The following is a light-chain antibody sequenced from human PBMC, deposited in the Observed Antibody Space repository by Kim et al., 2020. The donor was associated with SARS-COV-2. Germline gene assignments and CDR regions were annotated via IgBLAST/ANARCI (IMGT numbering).Light chain of an antibody. CDR3: QQYINWPLT. V-gene: IGKV3-15*01. CDR1: QSVTSN. J-gene: IGKJ4*01. CDR2: GAS. Sequence: EIVMTQSPGTLSVSPGERATLSCRASQSVTSNLAWYQQKPGQAPRLLIYGASTRATGIPARFSGSGSGTEFSLTISSLQSEDFAVYYCQQYINWPLTFGGGTKVDIK.